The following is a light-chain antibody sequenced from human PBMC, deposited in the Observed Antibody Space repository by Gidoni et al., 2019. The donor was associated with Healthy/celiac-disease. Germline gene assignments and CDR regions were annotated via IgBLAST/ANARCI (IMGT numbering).Light chain of an antibody. CDR3: QQYGSSPLT. Sequence: DIVLTQSPGTLSLSPGERATIFCRASQSVSSSYLAWYQQKPGQAPRLLIYGASSRATGIPDRFSGSGSGTDFTLTISRLEPEDFAVYYCQQYGSSPLTFXGXTKVXIK. J-gene: IGKJ4*01. CDR1: QSVSSSY. V-gene: IGKV3-20*01. CDR2: GAS.